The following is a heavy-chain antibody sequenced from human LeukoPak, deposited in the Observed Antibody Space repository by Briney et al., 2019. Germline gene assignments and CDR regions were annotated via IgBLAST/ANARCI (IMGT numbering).Heavy chain of an antibody. CDR3: ARPSQPVKRLVLRGGEFDY. D-gene: IGHD6-19*01. Sequence: ASVKVSCKASGYTFTSYGISLVRQAPGQGLEWMGWISAYNGNTNYAQKLQGRVTMTTDTSTSTAYMELRSLRSDDTAVYYCARPSQPVKRLVLRGGEFDYWGQGTLVTVSS. CDR2: ISAYNGNT. V-gene: IGHV1-18*01. J-gene: IGHJ4*02. CDR1: GYTFTSYG.